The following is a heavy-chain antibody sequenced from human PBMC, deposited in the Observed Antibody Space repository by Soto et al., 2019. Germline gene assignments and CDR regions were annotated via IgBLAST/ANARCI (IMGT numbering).Heavy chain of an antibody. CDR1: GGSFSGYY. V-gene: IGHV4-34*01. D-gene: IGHD3-9*01. CDR2: INHSGST. Sequence: PSETLSLTWAVYGGSFSGYYWSWIRQPPGKGLEWIGEINHSGSTNYNPSLKSRVTISVDTSKNQFSLKLSSVTAADTAVYYCARGPYVLRYFDWPRDYWGQGTLVTVSS. J-gene: IGHJ4*02. CDR3: ARGPYVLRYFDWPRDY.